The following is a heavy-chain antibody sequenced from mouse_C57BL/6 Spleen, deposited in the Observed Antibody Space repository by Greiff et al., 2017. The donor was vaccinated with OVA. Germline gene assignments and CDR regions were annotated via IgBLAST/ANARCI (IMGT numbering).Heavy chain of an antibody. D-gene: IGHD1-1*01. V-gene: IGHV1-7*01. CDR2: INPCSGYT. CDR1: GYTFTSYC. J-gene: IGHJ3*01. Sequence: VQLMESGAELAKPGASVKLSCKASGYTFTSYCMHWVKQRPGHGLEWIGYINPCSGYTKYNQKFKGKATLTADKSSSTAYLQLSSLTSEDSAVYYCARGDYCSSYGFAYWGQGTLVTVSA. CDR3: ARGDYCSSYGFAY.